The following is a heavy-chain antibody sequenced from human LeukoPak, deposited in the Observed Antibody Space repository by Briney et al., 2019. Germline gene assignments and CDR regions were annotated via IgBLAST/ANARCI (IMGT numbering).Heavy chain of an antibody. D-gene: IGHD6-19*01. V-gene: IGHV3-23*01. Sequence: GGSLRLSCAASGFTFSSYAMSWVRQAPGKGLEWVSAISGSGGSTYYADFVKGRLTISRDNSKNTLYLQMNSLRAEDTAVYYCAKTPTYSSGWYLDYWGQGNLVTVSS. CDR1: GFTFSSYA. CDR2: ISGSGGST. J-gene: IGHJ4*02. CDR3: AKTPTYSSGWYLDY.